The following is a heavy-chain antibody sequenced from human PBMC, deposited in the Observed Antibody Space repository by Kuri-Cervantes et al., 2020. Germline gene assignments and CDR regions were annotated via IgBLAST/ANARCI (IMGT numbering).Heavy chain of an antibody. V-gene: IGHV4-34*01. Sequence: GSLRPSCAVYGGSLSGYHWSWIRQPPGKGLEWIGEIDHSGTTNYRPSLKSRVTISMDKSKKQYSLKVNSVTAADTAVYYCARNGGYYQDYWGQGTLVTVSS. CDR2: IDHSGTT. CDR3: ARNGGYYQDY. D-gene: IGHD3-3*01. J-gene: IGHJ4*02. CDR1: GGSLSGYH.